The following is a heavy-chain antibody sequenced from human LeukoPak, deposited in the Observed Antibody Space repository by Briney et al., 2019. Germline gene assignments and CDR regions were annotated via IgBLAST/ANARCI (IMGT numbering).Heavy chain of an antibody. Sequence: PGGSLRPSCAASGFTVSSNYMSWVRQAPGKGLEWVSIIYSDDTTAYADSVKGRFTISRDNSKNTLYLQLNNLRAEDTAVYYCARARVPAAMAIDYWGQGTLVTVSS. CDR1: GFTVSSNY. CDR3: ARARVPAAMAIDY. D-gene: IGHD2-2*01. V-gene: IGHV3-53*01. J-gene: IGHJ4*02. CDR2: IYSDDTT.